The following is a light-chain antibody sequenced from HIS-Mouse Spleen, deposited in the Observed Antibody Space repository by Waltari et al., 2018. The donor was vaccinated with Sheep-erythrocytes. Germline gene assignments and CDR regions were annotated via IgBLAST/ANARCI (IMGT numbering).Light chain of an antibody. CDR1: SSHVGGYNY. Sequence: QSALTQPRSVSGSPGQSVPISCTGTSSHVGGYNYVPWYQQHPGKAPKLMIYDVSKRPSGVPDRFSGSKSGNTASLTISGLQAEDEADYYCCSYAGSYNHVFATGTKVTVL. CDR3: CSYAGSYNHV. V-gene: IGLV2-11*01. CDR2: DVS. J-gene: IGLJ1*01.